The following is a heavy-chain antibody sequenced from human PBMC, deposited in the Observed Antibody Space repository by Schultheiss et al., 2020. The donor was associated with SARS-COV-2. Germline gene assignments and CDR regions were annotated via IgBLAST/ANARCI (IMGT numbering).Heavy chain of an antibody. Sequence: SETLSLTCAVSGYSISSSNWWGWIRQPPGKGLEWIGYIYYSGSTYYNPSLKSRVTISVDTSKNQFSLKLSSVTAADTAVYYCARYPGLYYYYYGMDVWGQGTTVTVSS. J-gene: IGHJ6*02. V-gene: IGHV4-28*01. D-gene: IGHD3-10*01. CDR3: ARYPGLYYYYYGMDV. CDR1: GYSISSSNW. CDR2: IYYSGST.